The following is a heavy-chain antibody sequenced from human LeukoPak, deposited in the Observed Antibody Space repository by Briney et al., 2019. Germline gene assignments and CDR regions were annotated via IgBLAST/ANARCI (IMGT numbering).Heavy chain of an antibody. V-gene: IGHV1-2*02. D-gene: IGHD4-23*01. CDR1: GYTFTGYY. CDR2: INPNSSVT. J-gene: IGHJ4*02. CDR3: ARERGGNSPFDS. Sequence: ASVQASCKTSGYTFTGYYMHWVRQAPGQGLEWMGWINPNSSVTNYAQRFQGRVTMTRDTSISAAYMELRWLTSDDTAVYYCARERGGNSPFDSWGEGTLVTVSS.